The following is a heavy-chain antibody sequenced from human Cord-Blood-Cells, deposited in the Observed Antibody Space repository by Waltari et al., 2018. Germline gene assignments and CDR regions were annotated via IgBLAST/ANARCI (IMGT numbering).Heavy chain of an antibody. Sequence: QAHLVQSAAEVTKPGVSVKVSCKASAGSFGTHAFSWVVQAPRPGLEWMGGIIPIFGTANYAQKFQGRVTITADESTSTAYMELSSLRSEDTAVYYCARDLRAYCGGDCLTDAFDIWGQGTMVTVSS. CDR2: IIPIFGTA. V-gene: IGHV1-69*01. J-gene: IGHJ3*02. D-gene: IGHD2-21*01. CDR3: ARDLRAYCGGDCLTDAFDI. CDR1: AGSFGTHA.